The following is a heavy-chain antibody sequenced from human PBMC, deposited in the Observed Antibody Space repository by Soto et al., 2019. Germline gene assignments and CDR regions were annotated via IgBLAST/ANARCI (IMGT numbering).Heavy chain of an antibody. CDR2: ISSTTNYI. CDR1: GFTFTRYS. Sequence: GGALRLSCAASGFTFTRYSMNWVRQAPGKGLEWVSSISSTTNYIYYGDSMKGRFTISRDNAKNSLYLEMNSLRAEDTAVYYCARESEDLTSNFDYWGQGTLVTVS. J-gene: IGHJ4*02. CDR3: ARESEDLTSNFDY. V-gene: IGHV3-21*06.